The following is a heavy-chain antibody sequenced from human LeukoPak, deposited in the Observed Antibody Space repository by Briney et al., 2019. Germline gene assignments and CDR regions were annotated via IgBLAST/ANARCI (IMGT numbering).Heavy chain of an antibody. CDR1: GFTFSSSA. V-gene: IGHV3-23*01. D-gene: IGHD6-19*01. Sequence: GGSLRLSCAASGFTFSSSAMSWVRQVPGKGLEWASGISASGGSTYYADSVKGRFTISRDNSKNTLYLQMNSLRAEDTAVYYCAKGSQDSGWYWGQGTLVTVSS. CDR3: AKGSQDSGWY. J-gene: IGHJ4*02. CDR2: ISASGGST.